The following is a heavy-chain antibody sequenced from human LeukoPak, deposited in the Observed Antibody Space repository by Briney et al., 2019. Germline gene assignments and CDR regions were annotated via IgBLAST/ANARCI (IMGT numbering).Heavy chain of an antibody. D-gene: IGHD2-2*02. CDR2: MNPNSGNT. CDR1: GYTFTSYD. Sequence: ASVKVSCKASGYTFTSYDINWVRQATGQGLEWMGWMNPNSGNTGYAQKFQGRVTMTRNTAISTAYMELSSLRSEDTAVYYCAFLVGGYCSSTSCYTDAFDIWGQGTMVTVSS. J-gene: IGHJ3*02. V-gene: IGHV1-8*01. CDR3: AFLVGGYCSSTSCYTDAFDI.